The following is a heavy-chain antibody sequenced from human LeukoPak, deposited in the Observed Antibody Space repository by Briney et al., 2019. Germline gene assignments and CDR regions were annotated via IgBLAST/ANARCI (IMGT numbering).Heavy chain of an antibody. D-gene: IGHD6-6*01. V-gene: IGHV5-51*01. Sequence: GESLKISCKGSGYSFTSYWVGWVRQMPGKGLEWMGIIYPGDSDTRYSPSFQGQVTISADKSISTAYLQWSSLKASDTAMYYCARRRIAARGVGYMDVWGKGTTVTVSS. J-gene: IGHJ6*03. CDR2: IYPGDSDT. CDR3: ARRRIAARGVGYMDV. CDR1: GYSFTSYW.